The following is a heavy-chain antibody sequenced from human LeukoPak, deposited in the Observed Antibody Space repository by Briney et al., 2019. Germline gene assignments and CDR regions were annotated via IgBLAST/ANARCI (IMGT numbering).Heavy chain of an antibody. CDR3: TRERTAGKDRYFYY. CDR1: GFTLSVHY. Sequence: GGSLRFSCAASGFTLSVHYMDWVRPAPGKGLEWAGRSTNKTNSYTTDHDASVQGRITISRDHSTHAPDLQMNSLTTADTAVDYCTRERTAGKDRYFYYWGQGTLVTVSS. V-gene: IGHV3-72*01. D-gene: IGHD6-13*01. CDR2: STNKTNSYTT. J-gene: IGHJ4*02.